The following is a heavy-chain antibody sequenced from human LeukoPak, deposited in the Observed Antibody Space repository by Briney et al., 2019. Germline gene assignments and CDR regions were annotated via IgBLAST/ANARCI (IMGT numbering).Heavy chain of an antibody. CDR3: ARPIYDSTGYYYYYFDY. CDR1: GYRFTNYW. Sequence: GESLKISCKGSGYRFTNYWIGWVRQMPGKGLGYMGIIYPGDSETRYSPSFQGQVTISADKSISTAYLQWSSLQASDTAMYYCARPIYDSTGYYYYYFDYWGQGTLVTVSS. CDR2: IYPGDSET. V-gene: IGHV5-51*01. D-gene: IGHD3-22*01. J-gene: IGHJ4*02.